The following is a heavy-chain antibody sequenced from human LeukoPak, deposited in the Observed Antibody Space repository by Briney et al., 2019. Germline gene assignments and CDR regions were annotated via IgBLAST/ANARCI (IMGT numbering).Heavy chain of an antibody. V-gene: IGHV4-39*07. CDR1: GGSITTRSYY. Sequence: SETLSLTCTVSGGSITTRSYYWGWIRQPPGKGLEWIVSMHHSGSTYYNPSLKSRVTTSAVPSKNQFSLKLSSVTAADTAVYYCARDPGAYYDSSGYLNWFDPWGQGTLVTVSS. J-gene: IGHJ5*02. CDR3: ARDPGAYYDSSGYLNWFDP. CDR2: MHHSGST. D-gene: IGHD3-22*01.